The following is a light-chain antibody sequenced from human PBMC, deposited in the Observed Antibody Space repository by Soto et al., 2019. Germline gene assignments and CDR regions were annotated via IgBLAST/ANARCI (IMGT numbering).Light chain of an antibody. CDR3: QQYGRWVT. CDR1: QNVTSTY. Sequence: ETVLTQSQDRPWFVSGKRAALSCRASQNVTSTYLAWYQQRPGQPPRLLIYAAFSRATGVPDRFSGSGSGTDFALTISRLEPEDFAVYYCQQYGRWVTFGQGTRLEI. CDR2: AAF. V-gene: IGKV3-20*01. J-gene: IGKJ5*01.